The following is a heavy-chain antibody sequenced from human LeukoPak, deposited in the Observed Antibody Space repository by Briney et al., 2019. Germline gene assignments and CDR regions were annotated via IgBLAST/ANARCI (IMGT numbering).Heavy chain of an antibody. Sequence: GGSLRLSCAASGFTFSSYGMHWVRQAPGKGLEWVAFIRYDGSNKYYADSVKGRFSLSRDNSKNTLYLQMNSLRAEDTAVYYCATDDYGDYGLDYWGQGTLVTVSS. CDR1: GFTFSSYG. D-gene: IGHD4-17*01. J-gene: IGHJ4*02. CDR3: ATDDYGDYGLDY. V-gene: IGHV3-30*02. CDR2: IRYDGSNK.